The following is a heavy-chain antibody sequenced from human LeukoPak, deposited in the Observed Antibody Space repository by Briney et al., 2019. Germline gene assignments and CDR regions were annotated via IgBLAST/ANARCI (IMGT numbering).Heavy chain of an antibody. Sequence: ASVKVSCKASGYTFSGYYMHWVRQAPGQGLEWMGWISAYNGNTNYAQKLQGRVTMTTDTSTSTAYMELRSLRSDGTAVYYCAGGIAVAGTSFDYWGQGTLVTVSS. CDR3: AGGIAVAGTSFDY. J-gene: IGHJ4*02. CDR2: ISAYNGNT. CDR1: GYTFSGYY. D-gene: IGHD6-19*01. V-gene: IGHV1-18*04.